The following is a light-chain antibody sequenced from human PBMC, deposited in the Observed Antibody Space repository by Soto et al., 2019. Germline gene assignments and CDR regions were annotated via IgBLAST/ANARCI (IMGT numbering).Light chain of an antibody. CDR3: QQYGNSPIT. V-gene: IGKV3-20*01. J-gene: IGKJ5*01. CDR1: PSVTSN. Sequence: EIVLTQSPATLSLSPGERATLSCRASPSVTSNLAWYQQALGQAPRLLIYGASNRATGIPDRFSGSGSGTDFTLTISRLEPEDFAVYYCQQYGNSPITFGQGTRLEIK. CDR2: GAS.